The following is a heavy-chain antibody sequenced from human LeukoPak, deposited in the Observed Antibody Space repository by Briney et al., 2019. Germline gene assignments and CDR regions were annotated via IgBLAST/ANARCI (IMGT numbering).Heavy chain of an antibody. CDR3: AKCRDYYDSSGSYTYDV. Sequence: GESLKISCSTSGYSFTSYWIAWVRQKPGKGPEWMGVIFPKDSDTRYSPSFERQVIISVDTSTSTAHLQWSSLEASDTAMYFCAKCRDYYDSSGSYTYDVWGQGTMVTV. CDR2: IFPKDSDT. J-gene: IGHJ3*01. D-gene: IGHD3-22*01. V-gene: IGHV5-51*01. CDR1: GYSFTSYW.